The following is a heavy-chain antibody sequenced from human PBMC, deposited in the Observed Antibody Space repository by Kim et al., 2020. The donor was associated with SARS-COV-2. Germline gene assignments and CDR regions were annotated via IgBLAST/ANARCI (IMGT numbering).Heavy chain of an antibody. CDR3: AIEEGRGYNSGWTYYYNGIDV. J-gene: IGHJ6*02. D-gene: IGHD6-19*01. CDR2: ISYDGSNK. V-gene: IGHV3-30*03. CDR1: GFTFSSYG. Sequence: GGSLRLSCAASGFTFSSYGMHWVRQAPGKGLEWVAVISYDGSNKYYADSVKGRFTISRDNSKNTLYLQMNSLRAEDTAVYYCAIEEGRGYNSGWTYYYNGIDVWGQGPTVPASS.